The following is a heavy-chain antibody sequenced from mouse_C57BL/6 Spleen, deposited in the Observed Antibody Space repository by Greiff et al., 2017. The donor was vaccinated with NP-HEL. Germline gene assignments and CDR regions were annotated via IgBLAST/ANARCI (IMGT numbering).Heavy chain of an antibody. J-gene: IGHJ3*01. D-gene: IGHD2-4*01. CDR1: GYTFTTYP. V-gene: IGHV1-47*01. Sequence: QFQLPPSWAELVQPVASVPLSCTASGYTFTTYPLAWMKQNHVKSLEWIGNFHPYNDDTKYNEKFKGKATLTVEKSSSTVYLELSRLTSDDSAVYYCARGGLYYDYDGFAYWGQGTLVTVSA. CDR3: ARGGLYYDYDGFAY. CDR2: FHPYNDDT.